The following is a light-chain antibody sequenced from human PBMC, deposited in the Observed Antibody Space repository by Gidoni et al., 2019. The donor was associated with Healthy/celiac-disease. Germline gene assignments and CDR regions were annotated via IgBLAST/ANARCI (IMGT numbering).Light chain of an antibody. J-gene: IGKJ2*01. V-gene: IGKV1-39*01. CDR1: QSISSY. CDR3: QQSYSTPRT. Sequence: LQMTPAPSSLSASVGDRVTITCRASQSISSYLNWYQQKPGKAPKLLIYAASSLQSGVPSRFSGSGSGTDFTLTISSLQPEDFATYYCQQSYSTPRTFGQGTKLEIK. CDR2: AAS.